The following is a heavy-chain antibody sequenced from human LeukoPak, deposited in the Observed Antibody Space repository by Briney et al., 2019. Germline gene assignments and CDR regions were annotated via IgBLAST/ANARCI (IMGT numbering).Heavy chain of an antibody. CDR2: IYTSGST. CDR3: ARASTDILTGYPGIFWFDP. V-gene: IGHV4-4*07. D-gene: IGHD3-9*01. Sequence: SETLSLTCTVSGGSISSYYRNWIRQPAGKGLEWIGRIYTSGSTNYNPSLKSRVTMSVDTSKNQFSLKLSSVTAADTAVYYCARASTDILTGYPGIFWFDPWGQGTLVTVSS. J-gene: IGHJ5*02. CDR1: GGSISSYY.